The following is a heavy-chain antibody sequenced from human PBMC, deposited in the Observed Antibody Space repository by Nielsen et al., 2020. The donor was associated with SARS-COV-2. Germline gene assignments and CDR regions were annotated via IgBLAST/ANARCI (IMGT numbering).Heavy chain of an antibody. CDR1: GLIFGTYG. CDR2: ISYDGSNK. Sequence: GESLKISCRASGLIFGTYGMHWVRQAPGKGLEWVAGISYDGSNKYYADSVKGRFTISRDNSKNTLYLQMNSLRAEDTAVYYCAKDPPAMVRGYGMDVWGQGTTVTVSS. CDR3: AKDPPAMVRGYGMDV. V-gene: IGHV3-30*18. D-gene: IGHD3-10*01. J-gene: IGHJ6*02.